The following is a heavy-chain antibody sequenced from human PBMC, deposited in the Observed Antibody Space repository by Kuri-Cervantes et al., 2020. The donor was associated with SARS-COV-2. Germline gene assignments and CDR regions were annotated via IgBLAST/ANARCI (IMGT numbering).Heavy chain of an antibody. CDR3: ARGGVVPVSFDY. J-gene: IGHJ4*02. D-gene: IGHD2-21*01. Sequence: ESLKISCAASGFTFSDYYMSWIRQPPGKGLEWIGSIYYSGSTYYNPSLKGRVTISVDTSKNQFSLKLSSVTAADTAVYYCARGGVVPVSFDYWGQGTLVTVSS. CDR1: GFTFSDYY. CDR2: IYYSGST. V-gene: IGHV4-38-2*01.